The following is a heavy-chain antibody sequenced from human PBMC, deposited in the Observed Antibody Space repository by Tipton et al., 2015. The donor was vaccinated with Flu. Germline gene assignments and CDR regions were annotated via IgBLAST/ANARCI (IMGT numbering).Heavy chain of an antibody. J-gene: IGHJ6*02. CDR3: ARSGNYLYFNAMDV. CDR2: INYNGGT. Sequence: TLSLTCTVSGGSINSTTYYWGWVRQPPGKGLEWIGFINYNGGTDYNPSLKSRVTISVDTSKNQFSLRLSYVTSADTALYYCARSGNYLYFNAMDVWGQGTTVTVSS. CDR1: GGSINSTTYY. V-gene: IGHV4-61*05. D-gene: IGHD1-26*01.